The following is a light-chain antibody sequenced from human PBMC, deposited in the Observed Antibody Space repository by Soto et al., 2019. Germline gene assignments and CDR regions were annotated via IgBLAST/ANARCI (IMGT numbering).Light chain of an antibody. CDR1: QRVSSNY. V-gene: IGKV3-20*01. CDR3: HQYGTLPYA. Sequence: IALTQSPGTLSLSPGERATLSCRASQRVSSNYVAWYQHKPGQAPRLLIHGASIRATGIPDRFSGSGSGTDVTLTISRLEPEDCAVYYCHQYGTLPYAFGQGTKLQIK. CDR2: GAS. J-gene: IGKJ2*01.